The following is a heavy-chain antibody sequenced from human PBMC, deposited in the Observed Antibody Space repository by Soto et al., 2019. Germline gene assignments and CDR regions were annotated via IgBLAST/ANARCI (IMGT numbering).Heavy chain of an antibody. Sequence: SETLSLTCAVYGGSFSGYYWSWIRQPPGKGLEWIGEINHSGSTNYNPSLKSRVTISVDTSKNQFSLKLSSVTAADTAVYYCARILPIAVAGTGDYYYGMDVWGQGTTVTVSS. V-gene: IGHV4-34*01. J-gene: IGHJ6*02. CDR3: ARILPIAVAGTGDYYYGMDV. CDR2: INHSGST. D-gene: IGHD6-19*01. CDR1: GGSFSGYY.